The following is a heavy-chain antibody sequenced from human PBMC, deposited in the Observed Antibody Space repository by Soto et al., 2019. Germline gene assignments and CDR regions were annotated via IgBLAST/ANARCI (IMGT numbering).Heavy chain of an antibody. CDR2: IYYSGST. J-gene: IGHJ5*02. CDR1: GGSISSGGYY. V-gene: IGHV4-31*03. CDR3: AREDGAFGVASTGGDNWFDP. Sequence: SETLSLTCTVSGGSISSGGYYWSWIRQHPGKGLEWIGYIYYSGSTYYNPSLKSRVIISVDTSKNQFSLKLSSVTAADTAVYYCAREDGAFGVASTGGDNWFDPWGQGTLVTVSS. D-gene: IGHD3-3*01.